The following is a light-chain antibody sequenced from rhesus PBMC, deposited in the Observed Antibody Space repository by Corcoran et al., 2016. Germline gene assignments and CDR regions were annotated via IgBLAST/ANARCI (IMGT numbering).Light chain of an antibody. CDR1: QGICNA. J-gene: IGKJ1*01. V-gene: IGKV1-33*01. CDR3: QQLNRYPPT. Sequence: DIQMTQSPSSLSASVGDKVTITCRASQGICNALAWYHPKPGKAPKLLIYVASTLQRGVPSRFSGRGAVTAFTLTISSLQPEDFAVYYCQQLNRYPPTFGQGTKVEIK. CDR2: VAS.